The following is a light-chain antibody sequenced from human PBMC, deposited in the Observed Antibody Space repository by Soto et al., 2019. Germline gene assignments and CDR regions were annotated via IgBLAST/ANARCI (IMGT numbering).Light chain of an antibody. J-gene: IGKJ3*01. CDR2: AAS. Sequence: DIQMTQSPSSLSASVGDRVTITCRASQSISSYLNWYQQKPGKAPKLLIYAASSLQRGVPSRFSGGGSGTDFTFTISSLQPEDFATYYCRQSSTFGPGTKVDIK. V-gene: IGKV1-39*01. CDR1: QSISSY. CDR3: RQSST.